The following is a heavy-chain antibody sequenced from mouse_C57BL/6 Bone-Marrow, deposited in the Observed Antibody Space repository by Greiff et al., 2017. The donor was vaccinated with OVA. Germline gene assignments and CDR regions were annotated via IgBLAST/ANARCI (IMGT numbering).Heavy chain of an antibody. CDR1: GFTFSSYG. V-gene: IGHV5-6*01. CDR2: ISSGGSYT. D-gene: IGHD1-1*01. Sequence: EVQRVESGGDLVKPGGSLKLSCAASGFTFSSYGMSWVRQTPDKRLEWVATISSGGSYTYYPDSVKGRFTISRDNAKNTLYLQMSSLKSEDTAMYYCARHRTTVVDFDYWGQGTTLTVSS. J-gene: IGHJ2*01. CDR3: ARHRTTVVDFDY.